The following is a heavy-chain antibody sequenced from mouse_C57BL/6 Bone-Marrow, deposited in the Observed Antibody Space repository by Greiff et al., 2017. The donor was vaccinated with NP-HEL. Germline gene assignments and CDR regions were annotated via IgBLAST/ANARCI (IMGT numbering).Heavy chain of an antibody. V-gene: IGHV5-17*03. J-gene: IGHJ4*01. Sequence: EVKLMEPGGGLVKPGGSLKLSCAASGYTFSDYGMHWVRQAPEQGLEWVAYISSAGSTIYYADKVKGRFTFTRDKATNTVYLQMSSLRSEDTAMYYCARNGTVGDYWGQGTLVTVSA. D-gene: IGHD1-1*01. CDR3: ARNGTVGDY. CDR2: ISSAGSTI. CDR1: GYTFSDYG.